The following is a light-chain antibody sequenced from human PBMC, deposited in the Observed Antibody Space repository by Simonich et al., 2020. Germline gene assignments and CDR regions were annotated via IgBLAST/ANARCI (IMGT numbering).Light chain of an antibody. Sequence: QSALTQPASLSGSPGQSITISCTGTSSYVGSYNLFSGYQQHPGKAPKLMIYEGSNRPSGVSKRVSGSKSGNTASLTISGLQAEDEADYYCCSYAGSSTWVFGGGTKLTVL. CDR2: EGS. CDR3: CSYAGSSTWV. CDR1: SSYVGSYNL. J-gene: IGLJ3*02. V-gene: IGLV2-23*01.